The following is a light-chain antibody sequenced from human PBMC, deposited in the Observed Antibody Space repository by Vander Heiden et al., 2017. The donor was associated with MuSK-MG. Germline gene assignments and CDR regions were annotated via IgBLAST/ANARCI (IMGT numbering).Light chain of an antibody. Sequence: EIVLTQSPATLSLSPGERATLSCRASLSISSYLSWYQQRPGQAPRLLIYDASNRANGIPATFSGSGSWTDFTLTSSSLVPEDFAVYYGQQRSKWITFGGGTKVEI. CDR1: LSISSY. CDR2: DAS. V-gene: IGKV3-11*01. J-gene: IGKJ4*01. CDR3: QQRSKWIT.